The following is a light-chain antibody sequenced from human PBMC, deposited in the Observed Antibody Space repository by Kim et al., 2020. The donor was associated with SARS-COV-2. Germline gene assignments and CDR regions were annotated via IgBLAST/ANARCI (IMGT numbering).Light chain of an antibody. V-gene: IGKV1-39*01. CDR1: QNINTY. Sequence: SAFVGDRVTITCRASQNINTYLNWYQQKPGKAPKLLIYAASSLESGVPSTFTGSGSGTHFTLTISSLQPEHFATYYCQQSFSTPYSFGQGTKLEIK. CDR2: AAS. J-gene: IGKJ2*03. CDR3: QQSFSTPYS.